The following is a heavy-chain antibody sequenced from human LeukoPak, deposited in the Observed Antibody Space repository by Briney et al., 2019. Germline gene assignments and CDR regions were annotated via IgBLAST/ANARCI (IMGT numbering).Heavy chain of an antibody. CDR2: IHYDGKI. CDR3: ASGDGYLQPY. CDR1: GFSVSGTF. Sequence: GGSLRLSCAASGFSVSGTFMSWVRQAPGKGLEWVSIIHYDGKIRYAGSVGGRFTIYRDDSENTLFLQMNSLRVDDTAVYFCASGDGYLQPYWGQGTLVTVSS. D-gene: IGHD2-21*01. V-gene: IGHV3-53*01. J-gene: IGHJ4*02.